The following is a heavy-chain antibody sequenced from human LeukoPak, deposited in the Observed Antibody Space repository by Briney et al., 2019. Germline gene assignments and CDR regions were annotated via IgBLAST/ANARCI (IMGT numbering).Heavy chain of an antibody. CDR3: ARTDYGGPNVAIDY. D-gene: IGHD4-23*01. CDR2: IFFSGST. CDR1: GGSISSGGYY. Sequence: PSETLSLTCTVSGGSISSGGYYWSWIRQHPGKGLEWIGYIFFSGSTTYNPSLKSRVTISVDTSKNQFSLQLRSVTAADTAVYYCARTDYGGPNVAIDYWGQGTLVTVSS. J-gene: IGHJ4*02. V-gene: IGHV4-61*08.